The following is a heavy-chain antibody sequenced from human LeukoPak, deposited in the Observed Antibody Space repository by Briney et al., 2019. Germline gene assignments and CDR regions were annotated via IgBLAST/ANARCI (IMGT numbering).Heavy chain of an antibody. D-gene: IGHD3-22*01. Sequence: PSETLSLTCAVYGGSFSGYYWSWVRQPPGKGLEWIGYIYHSGSTYYNPSLKSRVTISVDRSKNQFSLKLSSVTAADTAVYYCARDSGYYDSDGGTFDIWGQGTMVTVSS. V-gene: IGHV4-34*01. CDR3: ARDSGYYDSDGGTFDI. J-gene: IGHJ3*02. CDR2: IYHSGST. CDR1: GGSFSGYY.